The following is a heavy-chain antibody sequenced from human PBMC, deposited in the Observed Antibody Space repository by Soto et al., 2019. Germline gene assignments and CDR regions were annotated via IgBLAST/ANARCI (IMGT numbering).Heavy chain of an antibody. J-gene: IGHJ4*02. CDR3: ARVDDYYDSSGHYFTFFNY. Sequence: QVQLVQSGPEVKKPGASVKLSCKASGYIFTSYGIGWVRQAPGQGLEWMGWISAFKGCTKYPQRLQGRVTMTTDTPTRTAYMELRSLRSDDTAVYYCARVDDYYDSSGHYFTFFNYWGQGSLVTVSS. D-gene: IGHD3-22*01. CDR2: ISAFKGCT. CDR1: GYIFTSYG. V-gene: IGHV1-18*01.